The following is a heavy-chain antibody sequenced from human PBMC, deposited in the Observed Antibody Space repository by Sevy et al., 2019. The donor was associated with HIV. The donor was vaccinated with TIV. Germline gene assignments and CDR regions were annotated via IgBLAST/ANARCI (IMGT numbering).Heavy chain of an antibody. Sequence: GSLRLSCTASGFTFSTYGLHWVRQAPGKGLEWVAVILYDGSNKYYGDSVKGRFTISRDNSKNTLYLQMNSLRGEDTAVYYCARGLAALPGYYYGMDVWGQGTTVTVS. J-gene: IGHJ6*02. CDR3: ARGLAALPGYYYGMDV. CDR2: ILYDGSNK. CDR1: GFTFSTYG. V-gene: IGHV3-30*04. D-gene: IGHD6-6*01.